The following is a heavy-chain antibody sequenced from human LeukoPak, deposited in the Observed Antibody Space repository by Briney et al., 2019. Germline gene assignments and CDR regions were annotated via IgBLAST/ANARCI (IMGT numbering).Heavy chain of an antibody. CDR3: ARGVYIAAAQYGY. J-gene: IGHJ4*02. Sequence: SETLSLTCTVSGGSISNYYWSWARQPPGKGLEWIGYIYYSGTTNYNPSLKSRVTISVDTSKNQFSLKLNSVTAADTAVYYCARGVYIAAAQYGYWGQGTLVTVSS. V-gene: IGHV4-59*01. CDR1: GGSISNYY. D-gene: IGHD6-13*01. CDR2: IYYSGTT.